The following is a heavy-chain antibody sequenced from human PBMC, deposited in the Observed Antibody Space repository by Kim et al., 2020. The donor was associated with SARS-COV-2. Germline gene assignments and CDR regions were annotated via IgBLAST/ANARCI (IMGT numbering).Heavy chain of an antibody. CDR2: ISGSGGST. D-gene: IGHD2-8*02. J-gene: IGHJ6*02. CDR1: GFTFSSYA. CDR3: AKDLAWRWGTYYYGMDV. Sequence: GGSLRLSCAASGFTFSSYAMSWVRQAPGKGLEWVSAISGSGGSTYYADSVKGRFTISRDNSKNTLYLQMNSLRAEDTAVYYCAKDLAWRWGTYYYGMDVWGQGTTVTVSS. V-gene: IGHV3-23*01.